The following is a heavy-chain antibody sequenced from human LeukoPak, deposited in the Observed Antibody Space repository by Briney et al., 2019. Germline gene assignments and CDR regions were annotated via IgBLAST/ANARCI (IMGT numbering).Heavy chain of an antibody. V-gene: IGHV4-59*01. CDR1: GGSISSYY. CDR3: ARVSGSYFEFDY. D-gene: IGHD1-26*01. CDR2: IYYSGST. J-gene: IGHJ4*02. Sequence: SETLSLTCTVSGGSISSYYWSWIRQPPGKGLEWIGYIYYSGSTNYNPSLKSRVTISVDTSKNQFPLKLSSVTAADTAVYYCARVSGSYFEFDYWGQGTLVTVSS.